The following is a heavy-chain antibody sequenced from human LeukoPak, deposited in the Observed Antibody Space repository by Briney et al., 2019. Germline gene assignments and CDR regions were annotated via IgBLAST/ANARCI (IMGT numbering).Heavy chain of an antibody. V-gene: IGHV4-4*02. Sequence: PSGTLSLTCAVSGGSISSSNWWSWVRQPPGKGLEWIGEIYHSGSTNYNPSLKSRVTMSVDTSKNQFSLKLSSVTAADTAVYYCARDLDYGDYEGWFDPWGQGTLVTVSS. CDR3: ARDLDYGDYEGWFDP. CDR1: GGSISSSNW. CDR2: IYHSGST. D-gene: IGHD4-17*01. J-gene: IGHJ5*02.